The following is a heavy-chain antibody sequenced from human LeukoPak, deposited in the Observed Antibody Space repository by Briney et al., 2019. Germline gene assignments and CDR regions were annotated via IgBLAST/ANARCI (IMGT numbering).Heavy chain of an antibody. D-gene: IGHD3-22*01. Sequence: GGSLRLSCAASGFSFRTYAMSWVRQAPGKGLDWVSAISDDSAKIYYSASVKGRFTIFRDNSKNILFLQLNSLRVEDTGVYYCAREYDSSWPSWGQGTLVTVSS. CDR1: GFSFRTYA. J-gene: IGHJ5*02. V-gene: IGHV3-23*01. CDR2: ISDDSAKI. CDR3: AREYDSSWPS.